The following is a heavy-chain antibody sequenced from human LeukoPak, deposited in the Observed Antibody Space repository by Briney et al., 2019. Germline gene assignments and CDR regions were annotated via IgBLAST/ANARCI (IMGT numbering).Heavy chain of an antibody. CDR1: IESFSGYY. CDR2: TTHSGST. D-gene: IGHD2-21*02. CDR3: ARARGDLSLDY. V-gene: IGHV4-34*01. Sequence: KTSETLSLTCAVYIESFSGYYWTWIRQPPGKGLEWIGETTHSGSTNYNPSLKSRVTISVDTSKNQFSLKLSSLIAADTAVYYCARARGDLSLDYWGQGTLVTVSS. J-gene: IGHJ4*02.